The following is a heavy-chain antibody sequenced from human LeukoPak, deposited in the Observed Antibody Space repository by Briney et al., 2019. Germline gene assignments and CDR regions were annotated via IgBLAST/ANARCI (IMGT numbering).Heavy chain of an antibody. D-gene: IGHD3-16*01. V-gene: IGHV4-38-2*02. Sequence: CTVSXYSMSSGYYWGWIRQPPERGLEWIGSMYHTGSTYYNPSLKRRVTISVDTSKNQFYLKLSSVTAADTDVYYCXXXXXXXXXXYPGGNYFDYWGQGTLVTVSS. CDR3: XXXXXXXXXXYPGGNYFDY. CDR1: XYSMSSGYY. J-gene: IGHJ4*02. CDR2: MYHTGST.